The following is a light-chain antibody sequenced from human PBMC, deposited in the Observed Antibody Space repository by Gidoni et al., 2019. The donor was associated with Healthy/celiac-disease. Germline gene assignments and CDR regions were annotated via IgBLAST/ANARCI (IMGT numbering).Light chain of an antibody. Sequence: QSMLPQPPSASATHGQTVTCTCSGSTANIVSNPVNWYQRVPGTAPNLLIYTYNQRPSGFPVRFPGSRSGSSASLAISGLQSEDEADYYCASWDYSLNGDVIFGGGTKLTVL. CDR3: ASWDYSLNGDVI. V-gene: IGLV1-44*01. J-gene: IGLJ2*01. CDR2: TYN. CDR1: TANIVSNP.